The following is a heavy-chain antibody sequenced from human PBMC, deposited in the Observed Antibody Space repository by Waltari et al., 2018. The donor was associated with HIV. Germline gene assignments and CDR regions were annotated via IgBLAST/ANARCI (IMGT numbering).Heavy chain of an antibody. CDR2: IYHSGST. Sequence: QLQLQESGSGLVKPSQTLSLTCAVSGGSISSGGYSWSWIRQPPGKGLEWIGYIYHSGSTYYNPSLKSRVTISVDRSKNQFSLKLSSVTAADTAVYYCARAYYYDSCGYYPIFDYWGQGTLVTVSS. J-gene: IGHJ4*02. CDR1: GGSISSGGYS. V-gene: IGHV4-30-2*01. D-gene: IGHD3-22*01. CDR3: ARAYYYDSCGYYPIFDY.